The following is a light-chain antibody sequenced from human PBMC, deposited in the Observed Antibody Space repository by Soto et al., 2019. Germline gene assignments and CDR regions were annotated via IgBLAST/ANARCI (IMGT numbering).Light chain of an antibody. V-gene: IGLV2-23*01. J-gene: IGLJ3*02. CDR1: SSDLGSYDL. CDR3: SSYAGSSTWV. Sequence: QSALTQPASVSGSPGQSITISCTGTSSDLGSYDLVSWYQQHPGKAPKLMIYEGTKRPSGLSDRFSGSKSAYTASLTISGLQADDEADYYCSSYAGSSTWVFGGGTKLTVL. CDR2: EGT.